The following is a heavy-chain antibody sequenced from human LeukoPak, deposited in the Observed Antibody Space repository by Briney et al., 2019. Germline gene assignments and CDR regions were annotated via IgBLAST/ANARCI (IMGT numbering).Heavy chain of an antibody. D-gene: IGHD6-25*01. CDR3: AKGGARTFHI. J-gene: IGHJ3*02. V-gene: IGHV3-23*01. CDR1: GCNFSSYA. CDR2: ISVSGGST. Sequence: GGSLRLSCAASGCNFSSYAMSWVRQAPGKGLEWVSTISVSGGSTYYADSVKGRFTISRDNSKNTLYLQMNSLRAEDTAVYYCAKGGARTFHIWGQGTMVTVSS.